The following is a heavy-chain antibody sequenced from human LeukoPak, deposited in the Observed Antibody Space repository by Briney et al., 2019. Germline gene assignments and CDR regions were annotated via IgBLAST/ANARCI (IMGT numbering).Heavy chain of an antibody. CDR1: GYRFTSYW. Sequence: GESLRISCKGSGYRFTSYWISWVCQMPGKGLEWMGRIDPSDSYTNYSPSSQGHVTISADKSISTAYLQWSSLKASDTAMYYCATRGEGATVTIVDYWGQGTLVTVSS. D-gene: IGHD4-17*01. CDR3: ATRGEGATVTIVDY. CDR2: IDPSDSYT. J-gene: IGHJ4*02. V-gene: IGHV5-10-1*01.